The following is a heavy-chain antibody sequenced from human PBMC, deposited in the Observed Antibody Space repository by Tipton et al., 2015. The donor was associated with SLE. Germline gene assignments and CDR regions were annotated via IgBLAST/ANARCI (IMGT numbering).Heavy chain of an antibody. CDR1: GGSFSGYY. J-gene: IGHJ5*02. Sequence: LRLSCAVYGGSFSGYYWSWIRQPPGKGLEWIGEINHSGSTNYNPSLKSRVTISVDTSKNQFSLKLSSVTAADTAVYYCARSPEQYQLLPVWWFDPWGQGTLVTVSS. CDR2: INHSGST. CDR3: ARSPEQYQLLPVWWFDP. V-gene: IGHV4-34*01. D-gene: IGHD2-2*01.